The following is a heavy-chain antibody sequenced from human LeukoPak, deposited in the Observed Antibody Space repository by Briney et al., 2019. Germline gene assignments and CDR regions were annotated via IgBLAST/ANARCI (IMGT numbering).Heavy chain of an antibody. J-gene: IGHJ4*02. D-gene: IGHD4-11*01. CDR3: AREGYSSY. V-gene: IGHV1-46*01. Sequence: ASVKVSCKASGYTFTSSYIHWVRQAPGQGLEWMGIINPRGGRTTYAQKFQARVTMTRDTSISTAYMELSRLRSDDTAVYYCAREGYSSYWGQGTLVTVSS. CDR2: INPRGGRT. CDR1: GYTFTSSY.